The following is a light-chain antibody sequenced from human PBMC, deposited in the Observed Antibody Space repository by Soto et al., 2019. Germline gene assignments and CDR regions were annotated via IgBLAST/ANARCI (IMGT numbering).Light chain of an antibody. CDR3: QHYNSYSEA. CDR1: QTISSW. J-gene: IGKJ1*01. Sequence: DIQMTQSPSTLSGSVGDRVTITCRASQTISSWLAWYQQKPGKAPKLRIYKASTLKSGVPSRFSGSGSGTELTLTISSLQPDDFATYYCQHYNSYSEAFGQGTKVELK. CDR2: KAS. V-gene: IGKV1-5*03.